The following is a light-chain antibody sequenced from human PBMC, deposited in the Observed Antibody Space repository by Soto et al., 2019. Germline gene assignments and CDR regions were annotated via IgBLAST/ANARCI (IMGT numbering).Light chain of an antibody. CDR2: GAS. CDR3: QQYNNWSPWT. J-gene: IGKJ1*01. Sequence: EIVMTQSPATLSVSPGERATLSCRASQSVSSNLVWYQQKPGQAPRLLIYGASTRDTGVPARFSGSGSGTEFTLTISSLQPEDVAVYYCQQYNNWSPWTFGQGTKVE. CDR1: QSVSSN. V-gene: IGKV3-15*01.